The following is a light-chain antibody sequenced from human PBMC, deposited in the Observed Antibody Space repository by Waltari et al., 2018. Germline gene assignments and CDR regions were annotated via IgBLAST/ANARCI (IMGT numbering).Light chain of an antibody. CDR1: PTINNTF. CDR2: GAS. V-gene: IGKV3-20*01. Sequence: IVLTQSPDTLSLSPGQRATLPCRASPTINNTFLVWYQQKPGQAPRPLIHGASSRATGFPDRFSGSGSGTDFTLTISRLEPEDVAVYYCQQYDGSILTFGGGTKVEI. CDR3: QQYDGSILT. J-gene: IGKJ4*01.